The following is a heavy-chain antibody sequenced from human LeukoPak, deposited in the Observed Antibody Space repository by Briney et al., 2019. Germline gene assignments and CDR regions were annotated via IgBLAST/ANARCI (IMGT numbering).Heavy chain of an antibody. Sequence: ASVKVSCKASGYTFTSYDINWVRQATGQGLEWMGWMNPNSGNTGYAQKFQGRVTITRNTSISTAYMELSSLRSEDTAVYYCARGCRNFWSGSQGDWFDPWGQGTLVTVSS. V-gene: IGHV1-8*03. CDR3: ARGCRNFWSGSQGDWFDP. CDR1: GYTFTSYD. D-gene: IGHD3-3*01. CDR2: MNPNSGNT. J-gene: IGHJ5*02.